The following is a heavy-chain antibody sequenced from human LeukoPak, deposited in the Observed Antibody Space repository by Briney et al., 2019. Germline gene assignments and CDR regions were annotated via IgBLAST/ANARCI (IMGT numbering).Heavy chain of an antibody. CDR1: GFSFGDYV. D-gene: IGHD1-14*01. CDR3: TRKSGWSAPL. V-gene: IGHV3-49*04. Sequence: SGGSLRLSCIASGFSFGDYVINWVRQAPGKGQEWVGFIRSKAYGETTEYAASVKGRFTISRDDSKSIAYLQMNSLKTEDTAMYYCTRKSGWSAPLWGQGTLVTVSS. J-gene: IGHJ4*02. CDR2: IRSKAYGETT.